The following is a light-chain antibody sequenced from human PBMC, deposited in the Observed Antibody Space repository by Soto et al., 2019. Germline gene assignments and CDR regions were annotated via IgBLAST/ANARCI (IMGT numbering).Light chain of an antibody. Sequence: QSALTQPPSASGSPGQSVTISCPGTSSDVGGYNYVSWYQQHPGKAPKLMIYEVSKRPSGVPDRFSGSKSGNTASLTVSGLQAEDEADYYCSSYAGSNNVYVFGTGTKLTVL. CDR1: SSDVGGYNY. V-gene: IGLV2-8*01. CDR2: EVS. J-gene: IGLJ1*01. CDR3: SSYAGSNNVYV.